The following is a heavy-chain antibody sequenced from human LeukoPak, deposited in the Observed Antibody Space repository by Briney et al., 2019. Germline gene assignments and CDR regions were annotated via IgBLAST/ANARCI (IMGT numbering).Heavy chain of an antibody. J-gene: IGHJ4*02. Sequence: GESLKISCQGSGYSFTSYWIGWVRQMPGKGLEWMGIIYPGDSDTRYSPSFQGQVAISADKSISTAYLQWSSLKASDTAMYYCARQGCSGGSCYSREFDYWGQGTLVTVSS. CDR2: IYPGDSDT. D-gene: IGHD2-15*01. CDR3: ARQGCSGGSCYSREFDY. V-gene: IGHV5-51*01. CDR1: GYSFTSYW.